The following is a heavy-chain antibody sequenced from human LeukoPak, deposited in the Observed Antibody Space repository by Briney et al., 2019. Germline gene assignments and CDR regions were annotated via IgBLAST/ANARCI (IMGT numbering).Heavy chain of an antibody. CDR3: AREHNYYGSGSYCSFDY. D-gene: IGHD3-10*01. Sequence: GGSLRLSCAASGFTFDDYAMHWVRQAPGKGLEWVSGISWNSGSIGYADSVKGRFTISRDNAKNSLYLQMNSLRAEDTAVYYCAREHNYYGSGSYCSFDYWGQGTLVTVSS. CDR1: GFTFDDYA. J-gene: IGHJ4*02. CDR2: ISWNSGSI. V-gene: IGHV3-9*01.